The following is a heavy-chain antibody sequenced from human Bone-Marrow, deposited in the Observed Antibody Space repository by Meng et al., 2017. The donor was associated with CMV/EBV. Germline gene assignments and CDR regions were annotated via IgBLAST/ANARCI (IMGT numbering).Heavy chain of an antibody. D-gene: IGHD2-15*01. V-gene: IGHV3-30-3*01. CDR1: RFTFSSYP. CDR3: ARSDCSGAYCYDY. J-gene: IGHJ4*02. CDR2: ISYDGSDK. Sequence: GGSLRLSCAASRFTFSSYPMHWVRQAPGKGLEWVAVISYDGSDKYYPDSVKGRFTISRDNSKNTLYLQMNGLRAEDTAVNYCARSDCSGAYCYDYWGQGTLVTSPQ.